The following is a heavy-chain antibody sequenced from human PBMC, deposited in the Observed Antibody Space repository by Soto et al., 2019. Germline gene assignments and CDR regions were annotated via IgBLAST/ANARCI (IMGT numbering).Heavy chain of an antibody. CDR3: ASEIAAAGTLSSTH. CDR1: GGTFSSYT. Sequence: ASVKVSCKASGGTFSSYTISWVRQAPGQGLEWMGRIIPILGIANYAQKFQGRVTITADKSTSTAYMELSSLRSEDTAVYYCASEIAAAGTLSSTHWGQGALVTVSS. CDR2: IIPILGIA. J-gene: IGHJ1*01. V-gene: IGHV1-69*02. D-gene: IGHD6-13*01.